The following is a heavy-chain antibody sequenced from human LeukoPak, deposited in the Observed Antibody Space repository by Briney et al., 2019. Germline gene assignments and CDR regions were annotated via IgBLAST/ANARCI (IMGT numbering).Heavy chain of an antibody. CDR3: ARETDPYYYYCYGMDV. CDR1: GYTFTSYG. J-gene: IGHJ6*02. Sequence: ASVKVSCKASGYTFTSYGISWVRQAPGQGLEWMGWISAYNGNTNYAQKLQGRVTMTTDTSTSTAYMELRSLRSDDTAVYYCARETDPYYYYCYGMDVWGQGTTVTVSS. V-gene: IGHV1-18*01. CDR2: ISAYNGNT.